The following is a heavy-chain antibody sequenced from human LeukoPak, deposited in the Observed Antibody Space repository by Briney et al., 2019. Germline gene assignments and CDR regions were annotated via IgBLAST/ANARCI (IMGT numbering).Heavy chain of an antibody. CDR3: ARDMRHYRYYESDEYYFNFEY. Sequence: ASVRVSCKASGYIFTSYGLSWVRQAPGQGLEWMGWISANNGHTHYAQKFQGRLTITRDMSTRTVDMELRSLRSDGTAVYYCARDMRHYRYYESDEYYFNFEYWGQGTLVTVSS. CDR2: ISANNGHT. D-gene: IGHD3-22*01. V-gene: IGHV1-18*01. J-gene: IGHJ4*02. CDR1: GYIFTSYG.